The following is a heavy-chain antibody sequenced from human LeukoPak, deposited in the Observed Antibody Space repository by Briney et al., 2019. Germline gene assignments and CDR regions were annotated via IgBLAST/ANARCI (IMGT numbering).Heavy chain of an antibody. V-gene: IGHV1-18*04. CDR1: GYTFTGYY. CDR2: INPNSGNT. J-gene: IGHJ4*02. CDR3: ARDRGI. Sequence: ASVKVSCKASGYTFTGYYMHWVRQAPGQGLEWMGWINPNSGNTNYAQKLQGRVTMTTDTSTSTAYMELRSLRSDDTAVYYCARDRGIWGQGTLVTVSS.